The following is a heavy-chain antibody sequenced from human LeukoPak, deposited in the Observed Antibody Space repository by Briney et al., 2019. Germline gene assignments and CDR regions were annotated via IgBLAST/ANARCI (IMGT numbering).Heavy chain of an antibody. D-gene: IGHD3-22*01. Sequence: SETLSLTCTVSGGSISSYYWSWIRQHPGKGLEWIGYIYYSGSTYYNPSLKSRVTISVDTSKNQFSLKLSSVTAADTAVYYCAREQKSYYDSSGIDDAFDIWGQGTMVTVSS. CDR1: GGSISSYY. V-gene: IGHV4-59*06. J-gene: IGHJ3*02. CDR3: AREQKSYYDSSGIDDAFDI. CDR2: IYYSGST.